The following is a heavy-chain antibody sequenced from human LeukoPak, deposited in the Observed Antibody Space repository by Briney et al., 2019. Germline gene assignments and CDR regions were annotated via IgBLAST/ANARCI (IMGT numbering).Heavy chain of an antibody. V-gene: IGHV1-46*03. CDR3: ARSVKMPTIVH. CDR2: INPSGGST. J-gene: IGHJ4*02. Sequence: ASVKVSCKASGYTSTTYYMHWVRQAPGQGLQWMGIINPSGGSTSYAQKFQGRVTMTRDTSTSTVYMELSSLRSDDTAIYYCARSVKMPTIVHWGQGTLVTVSS. D-gene: IGHD5-24*01. CDR1: GYTSTTYY.